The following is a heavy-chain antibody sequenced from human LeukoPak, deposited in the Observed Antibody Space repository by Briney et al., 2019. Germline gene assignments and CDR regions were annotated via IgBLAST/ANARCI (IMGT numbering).Heavy chain of an antibody. Sequence: GESLKISCKGSGYSFTSYWIGWVRQMPGKGLEWMGIIYPGDSDTRYSPSFQGQVTTSADKSISTAYLQWSSLKASDTAMYYCARQYDSSGYYFPYWGQGTLVTVSS. V-gene: IGHV5-51*01. CDR1: GYSFTSYW. J-gene: IGHJ4*02. D-gene: IGHD3-22*01. CDR2: IYPGDSDT. CDR3: ARQYDSSGYYFPY.